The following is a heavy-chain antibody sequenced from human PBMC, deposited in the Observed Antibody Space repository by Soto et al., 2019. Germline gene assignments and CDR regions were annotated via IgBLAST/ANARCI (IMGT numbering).Heavy chain of an antibody. CDR2: ISAYNGHT. J-gene: IGHJ4*02. CDR1: GYTFANYG. CDR3: ARRTGDSVVYFDY. Sequence: QVQLVQSGAEVKKPGASVKVSCQPSGYTFANYGLSWVRQAPGQGLEWMGWISAYNGHTNYAQKFQGRVTMTRDTSTSTVYMELRSLRSDDTAVYYCARRTGDSVVYFDYWGQGTLVTVSS. D-gene: IGHD2-21*02. V-gene: IGHV1-18*01.